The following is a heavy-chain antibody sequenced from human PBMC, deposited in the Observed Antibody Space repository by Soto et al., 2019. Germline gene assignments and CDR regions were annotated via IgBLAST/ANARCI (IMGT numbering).Heavy chain of an antibody. CDR2: IYYSGST. CDR1: GGSISSGGYY. V-gene: IGHV4-31*03. D-gene: IGHD3-3*01. CDR3: ATQRGNYDFWSGTWFDP. J-gene: IGHJ5*02. Sequence: QVQLQESGPGLVKPSQTLSLTCTVSGGSISSGGYYWSWIRQHPGKGLEWIGYIYYSGSTYYNPSLESRVTISVNTSKNQFSLKLSSVTAADTAVYYCATQRGNYDFWSGTWFDPWGQGTLVTVSS.